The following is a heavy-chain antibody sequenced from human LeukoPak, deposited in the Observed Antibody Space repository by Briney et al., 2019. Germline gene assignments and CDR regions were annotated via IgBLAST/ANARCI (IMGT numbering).Heavy chain of an antibody. D-gene: IGHD5-18*01. Sequence: PGGSLRLSCAASGFTFSSYAMHWVRQAPGKGLEWVAVISYDGSNKYYADSVKGRFTISRDNSKNTLYLQMNSLRAEDTAVYYCARSPPGIQLWLSSVNFDYWGQGTLVTVSS. V-gene: IGHV3-30*04. J-gene: IGHJ4*02. CDR3: ARSPPGIQLWLSSVNFDY. CDR2: ISYDGSNK. CDR1: GFTFSSYA.